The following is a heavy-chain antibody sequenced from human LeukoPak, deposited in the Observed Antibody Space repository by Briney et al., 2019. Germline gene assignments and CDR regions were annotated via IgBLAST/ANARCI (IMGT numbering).Heavy chain of an antibody. CDR1: GFTFSSYA. D-gene: IGHD6-6*01. V-gene: IGHV3-30-3*01. J-gene: IGHJ4*02. CDR2: ISYDGSNK. Sequence: QPGRSLRLSCAASGFTFSSYAMHWVRQAPGKGLEWVAVISYDGSNKYYADSVKGRFTISRDNSKNTLYLQMNSLRAEDTAVYYCARSSIAAPGVNYWGQGTLVTVSS. CDR3: ARSSIAAPGVNY.